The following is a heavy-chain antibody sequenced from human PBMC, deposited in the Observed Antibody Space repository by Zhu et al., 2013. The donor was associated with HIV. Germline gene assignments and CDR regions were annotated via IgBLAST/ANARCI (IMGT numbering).Heavy chain of an antibody. CDR2: IIPIFGTA. Sequence: QVQLVQSGAEVKKPGSSVKVSCKASGGTFSSYAISWVRQAPGQGLEWMGGIIPIFGTANYAQKFQGRVTITADESTSTAYMELSSLRSEDTAVYYCARESGTTLTDILTGYYQYYYYGMDVWGQGTTVTVSS. J-gene: IGHJ6*02. D-gene: IGHD3-9*01. V-gene: IGHV1-69*01. CDR1: GGTFSSYA. CDR3: ARESGTTLTDILTGYYQYYYYGMDV.